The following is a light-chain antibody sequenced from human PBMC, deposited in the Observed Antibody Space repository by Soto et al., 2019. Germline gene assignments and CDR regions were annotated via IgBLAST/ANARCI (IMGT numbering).Light chain of an antibody. J-gene: IGKJ4*01. CDR2: GAS. CDR3: QQYSNWPLLS. V-gene: IGKV3-15*01. Sequence: EVVLTQSSATLSVSPGAGATLSCRASQSVGSNLAWYQQKPGQTPRVLIYGASTRAIGIPARFSGSGFGTEFTLTISSLQSEDFVVYYCQQYSNWPLLSFGGGTKVDIK. CDR1: QSVGSN.